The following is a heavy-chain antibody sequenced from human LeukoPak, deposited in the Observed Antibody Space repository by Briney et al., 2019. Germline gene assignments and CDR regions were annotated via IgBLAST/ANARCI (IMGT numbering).Heavy chain of an antibody. CDR3: ARRVPGLDWTNYFDY. Sequence: SETLSLTCTVSGGSISSSSYYWGWIRQPPGKGLEWIGSIYYSGSTYYNPSLKSRVTISVDTSKNQFSLKLSSVTAADTAVYYCARRVPGLDWTNYFDYWGQGTLVTVSS. D-gene: IGHD3/OR15-3a*01. V-gene: IGHV4-39*01. J-gene: IGHJ4*02. CDR1: GGSISSSSYY. CDR2: IYYSGST.